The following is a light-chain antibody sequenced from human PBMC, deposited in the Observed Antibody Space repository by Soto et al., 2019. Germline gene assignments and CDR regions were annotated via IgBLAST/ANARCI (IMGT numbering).Light chain of an antibody. CDR2: DAS. Sequence: DIKMTKSPSTLSASVGDRVTITCRASQSIRPWLAWYQQKPGKAPNLLIYDASTFESGVPSRFSGCGSGTEFTLAISSLQSEDFGVYYCQQYNNWPRATFGGETKVEIK. J-gene: IGKJ4*01. CDR1: QSIRPW. V-gene: IGKV1-5*01. CDR3: QQYNNWPRAT.